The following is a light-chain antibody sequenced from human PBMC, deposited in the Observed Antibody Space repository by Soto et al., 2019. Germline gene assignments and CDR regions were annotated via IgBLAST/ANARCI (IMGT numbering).Light chain of an antibody. V-gene: IGKV3-20*01. CDR3: QQYGRSPPGVT. CDR2: GAS. J-gene: IGKJ3*01. Sequence: EIVLTHSPGTLSLSPGERATLSCRASQSVSSSYLAWYQQKPGQAPRLLIYGASSRATGIPNRFSGSGSGTDFTLTISRLEPEDFAVYYCQQYGRSPPGVTFGPGTNVDIK. CDR1: QSVSSSY.